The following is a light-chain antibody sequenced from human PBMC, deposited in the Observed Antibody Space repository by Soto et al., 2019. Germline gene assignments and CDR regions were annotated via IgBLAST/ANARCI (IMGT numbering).Light chain of an antibody. J-gene: IGKJ4*01. CDR1: QSVSSY. V-gene: IGKV3-11*01. CDR3: QQRSNWPGVT. Sequence: EIVLTQSPATLSLSPGERATLSCRASQSVSSYLAWYQQKPGQAPRLLIYDASNRATGIPARFSGSGSGTDFTRTSSSLEPEDFVVYYCQQRSNWPGVTFVGGTKVEIK. CDR2: DAS.